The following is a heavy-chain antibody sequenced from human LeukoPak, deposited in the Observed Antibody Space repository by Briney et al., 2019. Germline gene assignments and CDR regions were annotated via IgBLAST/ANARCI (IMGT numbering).Heavy chain of an antibody. CDR3: ARVRGTGAFDI. CDR1: GGSISSYY. D-gene: IGHD1-1*01. J-gene: IGHJ3*02. V-gene: IGHV4-59*01. CDR2: IYYSGST. Sequence: SETLSLTCTVSGGSISSYYWSWIRQPPGKGLEWIGYIYYSGSTSYNPSLKSRVTISVDTSKNQFSLKLSSVTAADTAVYYCARVRGTGAFDIWGQGTMVTVSS.